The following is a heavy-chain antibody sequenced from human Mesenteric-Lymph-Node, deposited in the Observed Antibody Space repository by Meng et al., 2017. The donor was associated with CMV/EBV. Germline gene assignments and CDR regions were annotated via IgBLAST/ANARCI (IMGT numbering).Heavy chain of an antibody. V-gene: IGHV3-53*01. J-gene: IGHJ4*02. CDR3: ARDYSGSGSYYTPAH. Sequence: GGSLRLSCAASGFTVSSNYMSWVRQAPGKGLEWVSVIYSGGSTYYADSVKGRFTISRDNAKNSLYLQMNSLRAEDTAIYYCARDYSGSGSYYTPAHWGQGTLVTVSS. CDR1: GFTVSSNY. D-gene: IGHD3-10*01. CDR2: IYSGGST.